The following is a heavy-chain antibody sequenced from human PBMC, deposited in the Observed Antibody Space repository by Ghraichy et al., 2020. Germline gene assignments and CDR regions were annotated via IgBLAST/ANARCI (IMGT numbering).Heavy chain of an antibody. Sequence: GGSLRLSCAASGFTFSSYWMHWVRQAPGKGLVWVSRINSDGSSTSYADSVKGRFTISRDNAKNTLYLQMNSLRAEDTAVYYCARRPSDYGNDYWGQGTLVTVSS. D-gene: IGHD4-17*01. CDR1: GFTFSSYW. CDR2: INSDGSST. V-gene: IGHV3-74*01. J-gene: IGHJ4*02. CDR3: ARRPSDYGNDY.